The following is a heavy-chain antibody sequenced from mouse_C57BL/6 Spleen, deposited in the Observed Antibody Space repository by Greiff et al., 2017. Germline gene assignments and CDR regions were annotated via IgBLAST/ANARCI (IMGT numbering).Heavy chain of an antibody. CDR1: GYTFTSYW. CDR2: IYPGSGST. D-gene: IGHD4-1*01. Sequence: QVQLQQPGAELVKPGASVKMSCKASGYTFTSYWITWVKQRPGQGLEWIGDIYPGSGSTNYNEKFKSKATLTVDTSSSTAYMQLSSLTTEDSAVYYCARWLGRGGAMDYWGQGTSVTVSS. J-gene: IGHJ4*01. V-gene: IGHV1-55*01. CDR3: ARWLGRGGAMDY.